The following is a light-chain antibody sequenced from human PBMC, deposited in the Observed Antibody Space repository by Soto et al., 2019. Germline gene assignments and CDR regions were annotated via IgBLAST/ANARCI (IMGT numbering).Light chain of an antibody. V-gene: IGKV3D-20*02. CDR2: GAS. Sequence: EIVLPQSPGTLSLSPGERATLSCRASQSVSNNYLAWYQQKPGQAPRLLIYGASTRATGIPARFSGSGSGTDFTLTISSLGPEDFAVYYCQQHSNWLFTFGQGTRLEI. CDR3: QQHSNWLFT. J-gene: IGKJ5*01. CDR1: QSVSNNY.